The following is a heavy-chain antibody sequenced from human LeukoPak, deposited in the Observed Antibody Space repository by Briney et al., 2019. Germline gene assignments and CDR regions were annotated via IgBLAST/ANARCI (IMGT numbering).Heavy chain of an antibody. V-gene: IGHV4-34*01. D-gene: IGHD6-13*01. Sequence: SETLSLTCAVFGGSFSGYYWSWIRQSPEKGLEWIGEMSHTGATNYNPSLKSRVTVSVDTSKNQFSLKLSSVTAADTAVYYCARHLYSSSWYYFDYWGQGTLVTVSS. CDR2: MSHTGAT. CDR1: GGSFSGYY. CDR3: ARHLYSSSWYYFDY. J-gene: IGHJ4*02.